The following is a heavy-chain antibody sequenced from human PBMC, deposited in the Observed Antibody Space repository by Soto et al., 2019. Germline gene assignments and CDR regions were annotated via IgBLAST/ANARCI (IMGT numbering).Heavy chain of an antibody. CDR1: GFTFSSYS. V-gene: IGHV3-21*01. D-gene: IGHD2-2*01. CDR3: ARNCISTSCIDY. CDR2: ISSSSSYI. J-gene: IGHJ4*02. Sequence: AWGSLRLSCAASGFTFSSYSMNCVRQAPGKGLEWVSSISSSSSYIYYADSVKGRFTISRDNAKNSLYLQMNSLRAEDTAVYYCARNCISTSCIDYWGQGTLVTVSS.